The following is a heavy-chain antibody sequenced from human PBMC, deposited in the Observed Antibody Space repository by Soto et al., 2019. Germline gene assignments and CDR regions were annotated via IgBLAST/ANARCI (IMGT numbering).Heavy chain of an antibody. CDR1: GLSFITYV. CDR3: AKGLALMADH. D-gene: IGHD2-21*01. Sequence: GGSLRLSCTDSGLSFITYVMDWVRQAPGKGLEWVARILYDGSKEYYADPVKGRFTISRDNSKNTLYLQMDRLRVEDTAVYFCAKGLALMADHWGQGTPVTVSS. V-gene: IGHV3-30*18. CDR2: ILYDGSKE. J-gene: IGHJ4*02.